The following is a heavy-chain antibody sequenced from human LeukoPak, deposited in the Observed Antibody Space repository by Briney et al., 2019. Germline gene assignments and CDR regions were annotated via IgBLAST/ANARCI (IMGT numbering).Heavy chain of an antibody. CDR3: AKSVGIIRRGAFDI. D-gene: IGHD3-10*01. CDR2: LSGSAATT. CDR1: GFTFSTYA. J-gene: IGHJ3*02. V-gene: IGHV3-23*01. Sequence: GGSLRLSCSSSGFTFSTYAMSWARQAPGKGLEWVSGLSGSAATTYYADSAKGRFTISRDNSKNALYLQMNSLRGDDTAIYYCAKSVGIIRRGAFDIWGQGTMVTVSS.